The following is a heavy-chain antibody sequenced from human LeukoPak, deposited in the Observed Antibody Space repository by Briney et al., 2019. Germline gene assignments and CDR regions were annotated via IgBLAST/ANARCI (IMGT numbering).Heavy chain of an antibody. CDR1: GASFSEYV. V-gene: IGHV4-34*01. CDR2: IKHGGGA. Sequence: SSETLSLTCGVSGASFSEYVWNWVRQSPAEGLEWIGEIKHGGGATYNPSLMGRVTISAGTSKNQFSLKLSSVTAADTAVYFCARGPHYYGDYIRYFPDAFHVWGRGTVVSVSS. CDR3: ARGPHYYGDYIRYFPDAFHV. D-gene: IGHD4-17*01. J-gene: IGHJ3*01.